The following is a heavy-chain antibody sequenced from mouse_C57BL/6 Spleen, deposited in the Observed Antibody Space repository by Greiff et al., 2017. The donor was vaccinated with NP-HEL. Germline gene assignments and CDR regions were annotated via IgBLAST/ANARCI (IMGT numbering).Heavy chain of an antibody. CDR2: INPSTGGT. CDR3: AITTVVATHWYFDV. V-gene: IGHV1-42*01. D-gene: IGHD1-1*01. CDR1: GYSFTGYY. J-gene: IGHJ1*03. Sequence: EVQLQQSGPELVKPGASVKISCKASGYSFTGYYMNWVKQSPEKSLEWIGEINPSTGGTTYNQKFKAKATLTVDKSSSTAYMQLKSLTSEDSAVYYCAITTVVATHWYFDVWGTGTTVTVSS.